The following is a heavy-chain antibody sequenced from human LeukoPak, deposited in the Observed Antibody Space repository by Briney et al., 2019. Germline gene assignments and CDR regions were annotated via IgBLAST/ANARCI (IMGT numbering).Heavy chain of an antibody. V-gene: IGHV3-74*01. CDR1: GFILNKNW. J-gene: IGHJ4*02. D-gene: IGHD5-12*01. Sequence: PGGSLRLSCVASGFILNKNWMHWIRQAPGKGLVWVSRIQGDGSNTNYADSVKGRFSISRDNVKNTVYLQLNSLRAEDTGVYYCARGTSAGGPISPFDFWGQGTVVTVSS. CDR3: ARGTSAGGPISPFDF. CDR2: IQGDGSNT.